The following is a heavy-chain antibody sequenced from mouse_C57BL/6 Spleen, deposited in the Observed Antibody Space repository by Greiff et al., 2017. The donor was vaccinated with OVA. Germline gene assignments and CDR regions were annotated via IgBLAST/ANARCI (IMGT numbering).Heavy chain of an antibody. D-gene: IGHD2-3*01. J-gene: IGHJ3*01. Sequence: LVEPGASVKISCKASGYTFTDYYMNWVKQSHGKSLEWIGDINPNNGGTSYNQKFKGKATLTVDKSSSTAYMELRSLTSEDSAVYYCARSDDGYPWFAYWGQGTLVTVSA. CDR1: GYTFTDYY. CDR2: INPNNGGT. CDR3: ARSDDGYPWFAY. V-gene: IGHV1-26*01.